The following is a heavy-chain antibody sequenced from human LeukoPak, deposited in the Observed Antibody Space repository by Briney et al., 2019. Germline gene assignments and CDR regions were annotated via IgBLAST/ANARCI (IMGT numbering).Heavy chain of an antibody. Sequence: GGSLRLSCSASGFVFSIYTMYWVRQAPGKGPEYVSTISGSGNGASTYYADSVKGRFTISRDDSKSLFYLQMNGLRGEDTAVYYCVKDFGRVRGTPDSWGQGTLATVSP. V-gene: IGHV3-64D*06. J-gene: IGHJ4*02. CDR3: VKDFGRVRGTPDS. CDR2: ISGSGNGAST. D-gene: IGHD3-16*01. CDR1: GFVFSIYT.